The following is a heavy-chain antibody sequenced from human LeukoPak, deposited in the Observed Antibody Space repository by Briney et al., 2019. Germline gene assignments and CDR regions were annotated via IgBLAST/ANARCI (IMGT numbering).Heavy chain of an antibody. J-gene: IGHJ4*02. CDR3: ARDPRYCSSTSCYQERTFDY. V-gene: IGHV4-31*03. CDR1: GGSISSGGYY. D-gene: IGHD2-2*01. Sequence: SETLSLTCTVSGGSISSGGYYWSWIRQHLGKGLEWIGYIYYSGSTYYNPSLKSRVTISVDTSKNRFSLKLSSVTAADTAVYYCARDPRYCSSTSCYQERTFDYWGQGTLVTVSS. CDR2: IYYSGST.